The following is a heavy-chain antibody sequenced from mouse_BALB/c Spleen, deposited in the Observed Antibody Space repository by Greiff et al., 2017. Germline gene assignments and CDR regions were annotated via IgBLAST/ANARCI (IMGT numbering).Heavy chain of an antibody. D-gene: IGHD1-1*01. Sequence: QVQLKESGPGLVAPSQSLSITCTVSGFSLTSYGVHWVRQPPGKGLEWLGVIWAGGSTNYNSALMSRLSISKDNSKSQVFLKMNSLQTDDTAMYYCARDGYYGSSYRFAYWGQGTLVTVSA. CDR2: IWAGGST. CDR3: ARDGYYGSSYRFAY. J-gene: IGHJ3*01. CDR1: GFSLTSYG. V-gene: IGHV2-9*02.